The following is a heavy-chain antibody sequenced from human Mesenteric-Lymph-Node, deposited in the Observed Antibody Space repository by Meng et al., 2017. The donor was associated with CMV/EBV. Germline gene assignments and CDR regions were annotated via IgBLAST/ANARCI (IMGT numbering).Heavy chain of an antibody. CDR3: ARDSLRITMVRGVSYYYYYGMDV. V-gene: IGHV3-21*01. D-gene: IGHD3-10*01. CDR2: ISSSSSYI. CDR1: GFTFSSYS. J-gene: IGHJ6*02. Sequence: GESLKISCAASGFTFSSYSMNWVRQAPGKGLEWVSSISSSSSYIYYADSVKGRFTISRDNAKNSLYLQMNSLRAEDTAVYYCARDSLRITMVRGVSYYYYYGMDVWGQGTTVTVSS.